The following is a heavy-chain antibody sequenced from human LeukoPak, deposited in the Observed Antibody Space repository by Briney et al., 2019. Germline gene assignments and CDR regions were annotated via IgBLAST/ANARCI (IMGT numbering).Heavy chain of an antibody. D-gene: IGHD3-3*01. CDR2: INHSGST. Sequence: SETLSLTCAVYGGSFSGYYWSWIRQPPGKGLEWIGEINHSGSTNYNPSLKSRVTISVDTSKNQFSLKLSSVTAADTAVYYCARGPKYDFWSGYYPGGDAFDIWGQGTMVTVSS. J-gene: IGHJ3*02. CDR3: ARGPKYDFWSGYYPGGDAFDI. CDR1: GGSFSGYY. V-gene: IGHV4-34*01.